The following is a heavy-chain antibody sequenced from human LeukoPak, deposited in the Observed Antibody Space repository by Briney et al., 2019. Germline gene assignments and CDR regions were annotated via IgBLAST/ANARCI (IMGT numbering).Heavy chain of an antibody. CDR2: IYTSGST. Sequence: PSETLSLTCTVSGGSLSSYYWSWIRQPAGKGLEWIGRIYTSGSTNYNPSLKSRVTMSVDTSKNQFSLKLSSVTAADTAVYYCARGRYYYGSGSYCWFDPWGQGTLVTVSS. V-gene: IGHV4-4*07. CDR3: ARGRYYYGSGSYCWFDP. D-gene: IGHD3-10*01. CDR1: GGSLSSYY. J-gene: IGHJ5*02.